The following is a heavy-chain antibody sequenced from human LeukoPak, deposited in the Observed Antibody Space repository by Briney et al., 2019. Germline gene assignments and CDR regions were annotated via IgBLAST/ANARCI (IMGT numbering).Heavy chain of an antibody. J-gene: IGHJ4*02. D-gene: IGHD7-27*01. CDR3: ARSNWAYYFDY. CDR2: IDHSGST. V-gene: IGHV4-38-2*01. Sequence: PSETLSLTCAVSGYSISSGYYWGWIRPPPGKGLEWIGSIDHSGSTYYNPSLKRRVTISVDTSKNQFSLKLSSVTAADTAVYYCARSNWAYYFDYWGQGTLVTVSS. CDR1: GYSISSGYY.